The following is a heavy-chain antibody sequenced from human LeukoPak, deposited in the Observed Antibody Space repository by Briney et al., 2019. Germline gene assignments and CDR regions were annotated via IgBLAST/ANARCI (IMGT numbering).Heavy chain of an antibody. V-gene: IGHV4-39*07. J-gene: IGHJ5*02. CDR1: GGSISSSSYY. CDR3: ARRPPHSSSWYDPTTNWFDP. D-gene: IGHD6-13*01. Sequence: SETLSLTCTVSGGSISSSSYYWGWIRQPPGKGLEWIGSIYHSGSTYYNPSLKSRVTISVDTSKNQFSLKLSSVTAADTAVYYCARRPPHSSSWYDPTTNWFDPWGQGTLVTVSS. CDR2: IYHSGST.